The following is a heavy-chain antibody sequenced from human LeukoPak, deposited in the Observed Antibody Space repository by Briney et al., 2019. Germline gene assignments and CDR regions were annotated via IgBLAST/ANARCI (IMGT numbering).Heavy chain of an antibody. D-gene: IGHD3-22*01. Sequence: GGSLRLSCAASGFIFNNYGLIWVRQAPGKGLEWVSAISNGGGGTMYADFVKGRFTISRDNSKNTLFLQMNSLRAEDTALYYCAKGSSGYFVDLWGQGTLVTVSS. CDR1: GFIFNNYG. CDR2: ISNGGGGT. CDR3: AKGSSGYFVDL. J-gene: IGHJ5*02. V-gene: IGHV3-23*01.